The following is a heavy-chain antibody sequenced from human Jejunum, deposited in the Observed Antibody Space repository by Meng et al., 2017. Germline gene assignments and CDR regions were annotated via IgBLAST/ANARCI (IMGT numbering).Heavy chain of an antibody. V-gene: IGHV3-66*01. Sequence: EGQLVESGGGVVQPGGSRRLSRAASGLTVSSNYMSWVRQAPGKGLEWVSVIYSAGSTYYADSVKGRFTISRDNSKNTLYLQMNSLRAADTAVYYCARDKGNYLGHWFDYWGQGTLVTVSS. CDR1: GLTVSSNY. J-gene: IGHJ4*02. CDR3: ARDKGNYLGHWFDY. CDR2: IYSAGST. D-gene: IGHD1-7*01.